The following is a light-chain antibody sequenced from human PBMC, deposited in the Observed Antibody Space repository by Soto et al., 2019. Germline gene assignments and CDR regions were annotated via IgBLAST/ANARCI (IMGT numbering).Light chain of an antibody. J-gene: IGKJ5*01. CDR1: QSVSSSS. CDR3: QQYNNWLT. V-gene: IGKV3-15*01. Sequence: EIVLTQSPGTLSLSPGERATLSCRASQSVSSSSLAWYQLRPGQAPRLLIYGASTRATGIPARFSGSGSGTEFTLTISSLQSEDFAVYYCQQYNNWLTFGQGTRLEIK. CDR2: GAS.